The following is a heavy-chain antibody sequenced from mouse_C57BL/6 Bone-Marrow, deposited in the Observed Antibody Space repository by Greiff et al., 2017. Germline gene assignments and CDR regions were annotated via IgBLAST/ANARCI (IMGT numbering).Heavy chain of an antibody. CDR3: ARHLYYYGSSYDY. J-gene: IGHJ2*01. CDR1: GYTFTSYW. D-gene: IGHD1-1*01. CDR2: IYPGSGST. Sequence: QVQLQQSGAELVKPGASVKMSCKASGYTFTSYWITWVKQRPGQGLEWIGDIYPGSGSTNYNEKFKSKATLTVDTSSSTAYMQLSSLTSEDSAVYYCARHLYYYGSSYDYWGQGTTLTVSS. V-gene: IGHV1-55*01.